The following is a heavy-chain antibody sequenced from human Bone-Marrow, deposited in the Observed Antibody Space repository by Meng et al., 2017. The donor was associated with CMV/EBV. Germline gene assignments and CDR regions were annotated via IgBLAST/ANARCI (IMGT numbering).Heavy chain of an antibody. CDR1: GFTLSDYY. CDR2: ISGSGNTI. CDR3: VREDVGDCFFDT. D-gene: IGHD2-21*02. V-gene: IGHV3-11*01. J-gene: IGHJ4*02. Sequence: GESLKISCAASGFTLSDYYVSWIRQAPGKGLEWISYISGSGNTIHYAGSVRGRFIISRDTPKNSVYLQMDRLRAEDTALYYCVREDVGDCFFDTWGQGTLVTVSS.